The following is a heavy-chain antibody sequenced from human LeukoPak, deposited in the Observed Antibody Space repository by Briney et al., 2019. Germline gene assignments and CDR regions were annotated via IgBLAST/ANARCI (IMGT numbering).Heavy chain of an antibody. V-gene: IGHV3-30*18. CDR3: AKDSHYYDSSGYCPDY. CDR2: ISYDGSNK. J-gene: IGHJ4*02. CDR1: GFTFSSYG. Sequence: GGSLRLSCAASGFTFSSYGMHWVRQAPGKGLEWVAVISYDGSNKYYADSVKGRFTISRDNSKNTLYLQMNSLRAEDTAVYYCAKDSHYYDSSGYCPDYWSQGTLVTVSS. D-gene: IGHD3-22*01.